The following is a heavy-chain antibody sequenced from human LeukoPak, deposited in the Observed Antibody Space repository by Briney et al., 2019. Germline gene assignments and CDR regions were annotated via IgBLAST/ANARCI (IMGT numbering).Heavy chain of an antibody. J-gene: IGHJ4*02. D-gene: IGHD2-2*02. CDR2: IYPGASDPRSGASDT. V-gene: IGHV5-51*01. Sequence: GESLKISCKGSGYRFTNYWIGWVRQMPGKGLEWMGIIYPGASDPRSGASDTRYSQSFQGQVIMSADKSTSTAYLEWNSLQSSDSGIYFCARTQGLYGAADYWGQGTLVISSS. CDR1: GYRFTNYW. CDR3: ARTQGLYGAADY.